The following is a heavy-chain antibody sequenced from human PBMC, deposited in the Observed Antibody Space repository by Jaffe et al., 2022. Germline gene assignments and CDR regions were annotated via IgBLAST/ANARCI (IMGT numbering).Heavy chain of an antibody. CDR2: IYTSGST. Sequence: QVQLQESGPGLVKPSQTLSLTCTVSGGSISSGSYYWSWIRQPAGKGLEWIGRIYTSGSTNYNPSLKSRVTISVDTSKNQFSLKLSSVTAADTAVYYCARDFVGWELPLYQDYWYFDLWGRGTLVTVSS. J-gene: IGHJ2*01. CDR1: GGSISSGSYY. V-gene: IGHV4-61*02. CDR3: ARDFVGWELPLYQDYWYFDL. D-gene: IGHD2-15*01.